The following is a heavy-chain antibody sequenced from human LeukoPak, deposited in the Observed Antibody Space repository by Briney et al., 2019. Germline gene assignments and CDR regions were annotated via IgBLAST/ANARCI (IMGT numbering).Heavy chain of an antibody. CDR3: ARGNGFTLDF. Sequence: GESLKISCKGSGYSFTSYWIGWVRQAPGQSLEWMGWARAGPTETPYSQNFQGRVTITRDASANIAYMELTSLRSEDTAVYYCARGNGFTLDFWGQGTPVTVSS. CDR2: ARAGPTET. V-gene: IGHV1-3*01. CDR1: GYSFTSYW. J-gene: IGHJ4*02. D-gene: IGHD2-8*01.